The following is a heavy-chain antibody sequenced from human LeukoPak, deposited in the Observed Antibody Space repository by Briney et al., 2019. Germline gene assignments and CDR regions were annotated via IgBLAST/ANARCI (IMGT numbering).Heavy chain of an antibody. CDR1: GGTFSSYA. V-gene: IGHV1-69*01. CDR3: ARVFRLTGYYWAFDI. Sequence: GSSVKVSCKASGGTFSSYAISWVRQAPGQGLEWMGGIIPIFGTANYAQKFQGRVTITADESTSTAYMELGSLRSEDTAVYYCARVFRLTGYYWAFDIWGQGTMVAVSS. CDR2: IIPIFGTA. J-gene: IGHJ3*02. D-gene: IGHD3-9*01.